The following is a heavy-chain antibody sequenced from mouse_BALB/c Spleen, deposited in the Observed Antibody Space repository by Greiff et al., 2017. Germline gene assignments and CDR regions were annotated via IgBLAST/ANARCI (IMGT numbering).Heavy chain of an antibody. CDR1: GYTFTDYY. Sequence: VKLVESGAELARPGASVKLSCKASGYTFTDYYINWVKQRTGQRLEWIGEIYPGSGNTYYNEKFKGKATLTADKSSSTAYMQLSSLTSEDSAVYFCARSGYGNPYYAMDYWGQGTSVTVSS. D-gene: IGHD2-10*02. V-gene: IGHV1-77*01. CDR3: ARSGYGNPYYAMDY. CDR2: IYPGSGNT. J-gene: IGHJ4*01.